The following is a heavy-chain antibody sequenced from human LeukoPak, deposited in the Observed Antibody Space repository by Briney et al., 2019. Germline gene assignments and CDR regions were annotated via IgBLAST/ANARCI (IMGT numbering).Heavy chain of an antibody. J-gene: IGHJ6*02. Sequence: GGSLRLSCAASGFTFSSYAMSWVRQAPGKGLEWVSAISGSGGSTYYPDSVKGRFTISRDNSKNTLYLQMNSLRAEDTAVYYCAKAVGSSGFYYYGMDVWGQGTTVTVSS. CDR3: AKAVGSSGFYYYGMDV. V-gene: IGHV3-23*01. CDR2: ISGSGGST. CDR1: GFTFSSYA. D-gene: IGHD3-22*01.